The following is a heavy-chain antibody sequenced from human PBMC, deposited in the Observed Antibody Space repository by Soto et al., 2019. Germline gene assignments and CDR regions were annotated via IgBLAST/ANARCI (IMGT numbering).Heavy chain of an antibody. CDR1: GYTFTSYD. D-gene: IGHD4-4*01. CDR3: GRARLHPNWFDP. Sequence: QVQLVQSGAEVKKPGASVKVSCKASGYTFTSYDINWVRQATGQGLEWMGWMNPNSGNTGYAQKFQGRVTMTRNTSISTAFMELTSLRSEDTAVYYCGRARLHPNWFDPWGQGTPVTVSS. CDR2: MNPNSGNT. V-gene: IGHV1-8*01. J-gene: IGHJ5*02.